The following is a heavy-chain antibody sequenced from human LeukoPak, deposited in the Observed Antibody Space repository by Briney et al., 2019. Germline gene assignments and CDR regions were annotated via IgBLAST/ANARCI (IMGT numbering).Heavy chain of an antibody. CDR1: GFTFSSFN. CDR2: ISSRQNDV. D-gene: IGHD6-19*01. J-gene: IGHJ4*02. Sequence: PGGSLRLSCAASGFTFSSFNMNWVRQTPGKGLEWVSSISSRQNDVQYADSLEGRFTISRGNAKNSLYLQMNTLRAKDTAVYFCAREVGSGWNYFDLWGQGTLVTVSS. V-gene: IGHV3-21*01. CDR3: AREVGSGWNYFDL.